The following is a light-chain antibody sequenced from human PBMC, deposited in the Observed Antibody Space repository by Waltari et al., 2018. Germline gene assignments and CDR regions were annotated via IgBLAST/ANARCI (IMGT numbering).Light chain of an antibody. CDR2: GPT. CDR1: QKISNN. J-gene: IGKJ3*01. CDR3: LQYNDWPPLFT. V-gene: IGKV3-15*01. Sequence: EIEMTQSPAIMSVSPGERVTLSCRASQKISNNFAWYQQKPGQAPRLLSYGPTTRARGVPGRFRGSGSGTESTLTIDGLQSEDFAVYYCLQYNDWPPLFTFGPGTKVEIK.